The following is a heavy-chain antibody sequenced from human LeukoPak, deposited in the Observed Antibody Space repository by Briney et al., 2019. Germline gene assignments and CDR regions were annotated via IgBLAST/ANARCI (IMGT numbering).Heavy chain of an antibody. CDR2: IYYSGST. D-gene: IGHD2-2*01. CDR3: ARVNLPYQLLFDY. CDR1: GGSISSHY. J-gene: IGHJ4*02. V-gene: IGHV4-59*11. Sequence: SSETLSLTCTVSGGSISSHYWSWIRQPPGKGLEWIGYIYYSGSTNYNPSLKSRVTISVDTSKNQFSLKLSSVTAADTAVYYCARVNLPYQLLFDYWGQGTLVTVSS.